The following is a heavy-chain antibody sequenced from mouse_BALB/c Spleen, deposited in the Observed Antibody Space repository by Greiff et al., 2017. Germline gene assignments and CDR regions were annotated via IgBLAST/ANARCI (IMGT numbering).Heavy chain of an antibody. CDR1: GFTFSSYA. CDR3: ARPYGNYGVYFDY. J-gene: IGHJ2*01. V-gene: IGHV5-9-3*01. D-gene: IGHD2-1*01. Sequence: EVHLVESGGGLVKPGGSLKLSCAASGFTFSSYAMSWVRQTPEKRLEWVATISSGGSYTYYPDSVKGRFTISRDNAKNTLYLQMSSLRSEDTAMYYCARPYGNYGVYFDYWGQGTTLTVSS. CDR2: ISSGGSYT.